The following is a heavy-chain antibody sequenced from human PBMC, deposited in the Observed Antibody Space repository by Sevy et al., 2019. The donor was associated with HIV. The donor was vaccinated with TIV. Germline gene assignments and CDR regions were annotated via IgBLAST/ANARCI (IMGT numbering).Heavy chain of an antibody. CDR3: ARVISVAALYWYFDL. J-gene: IGHJ2*01. D-gene: IGHD6-13*01. CDR1: GFTFSSYN. V-gene: IGHV3-21*01. CDR2: ISSSGSYI. Sequence: GSLRLSRAASGFTFSSYNMNWVRQAPGKGLEWVSSISSSGSYIYYGDSVKGRFTISRDNAKNSLYLQMNSLRAEDTAVYYCARVISVAALYWYFDLWGRGTLVTVSS.